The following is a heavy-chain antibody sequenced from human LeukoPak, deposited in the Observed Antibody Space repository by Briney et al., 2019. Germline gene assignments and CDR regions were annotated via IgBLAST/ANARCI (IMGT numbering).Heavy chain of an antibody. Sequence: SETLSLTCTVSGGSISSYYWSWIRQPPGKALEWIAYIYYSGRTNYNPSLKSRVTISVDTSKNQFSLKLSSVTAADTAVYYCARVTGYMIEDYFDYWGQGTLVTVSS. V-gene: IGHV4-59*01. J-gene: IGHJ4*02. CDR1: GGSISSYY. CDR2: IYYSGRT. CDR3: ARVTGYMIEDYFDY. D-gene: IGHD3-22*01.